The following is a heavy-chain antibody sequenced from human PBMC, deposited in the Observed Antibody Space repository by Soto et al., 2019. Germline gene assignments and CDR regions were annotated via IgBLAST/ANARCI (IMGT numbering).Heavy chain of an antibody. CDR2: ISAYNGNT. CDR1: GYTFTSYG. CDR3: ARVGESEWFGELLYSPWYYYYYYMDV. D-gene: IGHD3-10*01. Sequence: QVQLVQSGAEVKKPGASVKVSCKASGYTFTSYGISWVRQAPGQGLEWMGWISAYNGNTNYAQKLQGRVTMTTDTSTSTAYMELRSLRSDDTAVYYCARVGESEWFGELLYSPWYYYYYYMDVWGKGTTVTVSS. J-gene: IGHJ6*03. V-gene: IGHV1-18*01.